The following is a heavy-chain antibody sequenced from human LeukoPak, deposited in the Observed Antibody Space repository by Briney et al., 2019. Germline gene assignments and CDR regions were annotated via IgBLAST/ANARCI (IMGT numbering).Heavy chain of an antibody. CDR1: GGSISSGGYS. J-gene: IGHJ4*02. CDR3: ARGRQYSSGWYPHFDY. D-gene: IGHD6-19*01. CDR2: IYHSGST. V-gene: IGHV4-30-2*01. Sequence: SETLSLTCAVSGGSISSGGYSWSWIRQPPGKGLEWIGYIYHSGSTYYNPSLKSRVTISVDRPKNQFSLKLSSVTAADTAVYYCARGRQYSSGWYPHFDYWGQGTLVTVTS.